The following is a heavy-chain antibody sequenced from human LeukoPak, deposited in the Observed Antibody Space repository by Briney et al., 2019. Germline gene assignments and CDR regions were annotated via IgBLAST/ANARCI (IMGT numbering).Heavy chain of an antibody. V-gene: IGHV4-59*01. Sequence: PSETLSLICTLSGDSISCYYWSCIPQPPGKGLECIGDIYYSGSTNYNPSLKSRVTISVDTSKNHFSLKLSSVTAADTAVYYCARVGVPTDWFDPWGQGNLVPVS. D-gene: IGHD3-16*01. J-gene: IGHJ5*02. CDR1: GDSISCYY. CDR2: IYYSGST. CDR3: ARVGVPTDWFDP.